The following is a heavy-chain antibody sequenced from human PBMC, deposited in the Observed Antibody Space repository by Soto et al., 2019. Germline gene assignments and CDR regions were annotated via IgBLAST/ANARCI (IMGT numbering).Heavy chain of an antibody. D-gene: IGHD2-2*01. Sequence: QVQLVQSGAEVKKPGASVKVSCKASGYTFTSYGISWVRQAPGQGLEWMGWISAYNGNTNYAQKLQGRVTMTTDTSTSTAYMELRSLRSDDTVVYYFARDRRVVPAALSPFDAFDIWGQGTMVTVSS. CDR3: ARDRRVVPAALSPFDAFDI. CDR1: GYTFTSYG. J-gene: IGHJ3*02. V-gene: IGHV1-18*01. CDR2: ISAYNGNT.